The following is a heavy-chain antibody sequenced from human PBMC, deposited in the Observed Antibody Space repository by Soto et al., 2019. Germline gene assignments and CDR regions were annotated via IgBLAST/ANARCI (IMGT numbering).Heavy chain of an antibody. Sequence: SCKASGYTFTNYGISWVRQAPGQGLEWMGWINVYNGNINYAQNFQGRVTMTTDTSTSTAYMELRSLRSDDTAVYSCARKKDLYFGMDVWGQGNPVAVSS. CDR3: ARKKDLYFGMDV. D-gene: IGHD2-15*01. CDR2: INVYNGNI. J-gene: IGHJ6*02. V-gene: IGHV1-18*04. CDR1: GYTFTNYG.